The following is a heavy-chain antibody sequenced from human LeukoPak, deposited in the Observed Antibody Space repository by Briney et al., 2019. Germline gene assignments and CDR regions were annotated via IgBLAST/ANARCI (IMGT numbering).Heavy chain of an antibody. V-gene: IGHV3-23*01. J-gene: IGHJ4*02. CDR2: ISGSGRTT. Sequence: GGSLRLSCAASGFSFSSYAMSWVRQAPGKGLEWVSSISGSGRTTYYADSVKGRFTISRDATTNKLYLHMNSLGAEDTAIYYCARLDEYSSSSDFDYWGQGTLVTVSS. CDR1: GFSFSSYA. D-gene: IGHD6-6*01. CDR3: ARLDEYSSSSDFDY.